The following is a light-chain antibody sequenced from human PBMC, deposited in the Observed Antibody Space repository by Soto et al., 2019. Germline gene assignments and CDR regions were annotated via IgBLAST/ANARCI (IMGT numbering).Light chain of an antibody. CDR2: LNSDGSH. Sequence: QLVLTQSPSASASLGASVKLTCTLSSGHSSYAIAWHQQQPEKGPRYLMKLNSDGSHSKGAGIPGRFSGSSSGAERYLTISSLQSEDEADYYCQTWGTGSQGVVFGGGTKLTVL. J-gene: IGLJ2*01. V-gene: IGLV4-69*01. CDR3: QTWGTGSQGVV. CDR1: SGHSSYA.